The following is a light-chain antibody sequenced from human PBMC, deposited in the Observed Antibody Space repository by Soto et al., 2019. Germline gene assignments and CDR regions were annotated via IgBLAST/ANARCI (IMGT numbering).Light chain of an antibody. CDR3: LKYNSAPRT. CDR2: AAS. CDR1: QGISNY. J-gene: IGKJ1*01. Sequence: DIQMTQSPSSLSASVGDRVTITCRASQGISNYLAWYQQKPGKVPKLLIYAASTLQSGVPSRFSGSGSGTDFTLTISSQHTEDISTNFCLKYNSAPRTFGHGTKVEIK. V-gene: IGKV1-27*01.